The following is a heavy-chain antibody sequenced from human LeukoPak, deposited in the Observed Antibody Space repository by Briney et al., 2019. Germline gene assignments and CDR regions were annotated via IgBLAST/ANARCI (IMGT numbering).Heavy chain of an antibody. Sequence: PGGSLRLSCAASGFTFSSYSMNWVRQAPGKGLEWVSSISSSSSYICYADSVKGRFTISRDNAKNSLYLQMNSLRAEDTAVYYCARGPWFDPWGQGTLVTVSS. CDR2: ISSSSSYI. CDR3: ARGPWFDP. J-gene: IGHJ5*02. V-gene: IGHV3-21*01. CDR1: GFTFSSYS.